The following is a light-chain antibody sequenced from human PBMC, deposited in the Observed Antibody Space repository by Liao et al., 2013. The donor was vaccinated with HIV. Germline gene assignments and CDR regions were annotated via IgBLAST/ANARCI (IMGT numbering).Light chain of an antibody. V-gene: IGLV3-1*01. CDR2: QDS. CDR1: KLGDKY. CDR3: QAWDGSTARV. Sequence: SYELTQPPSVSVSPGQTASITCSGDKLGDKYACWYQQKPGQSPVLVIYQDSKRPSGIPERFSGSTSGNTATLTISGTQAMDEADYYCQAWDGSTARVFGGGTKLTVL. J-gene: IGLJ3*02.